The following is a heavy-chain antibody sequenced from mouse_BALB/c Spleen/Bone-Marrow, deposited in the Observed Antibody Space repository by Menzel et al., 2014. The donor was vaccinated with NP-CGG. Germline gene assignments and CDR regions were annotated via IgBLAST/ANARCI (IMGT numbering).Heavy chain of an antibody. Sequence: EVQLQQSGPELVEPGASVKISCKASGYSFTGYFMNWVMQSHGKSLEWIGRINPYNGDTFYNQKFKGKATLTVDKSSSTAHMELRSLASEDSAVYYCARSGYYGSSYFDYWGRGTTLTVSS. D-gene: IGHD1-1*01. J-gene: IGHJ2*01. CDR3: ARSGYYGSSYFDY. CDR2: INPYNGDT. CDR1: GYSFTGYF. V-gene: IGHV1-20*02.